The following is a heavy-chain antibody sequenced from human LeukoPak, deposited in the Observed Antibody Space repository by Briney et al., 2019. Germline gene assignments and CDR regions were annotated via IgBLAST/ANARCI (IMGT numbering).Heavy chain of an antibody. D-gene: IGHD2-15*01. CDR2: ISAYNGNT. J-gene: IGHJ4*02. CDR3: ARDIVVVVAATAPFDY. V-gene: IGHV1-18*01. CDR1: GYTFTSYG. Sequence: ASVKVSCKASGYTFTSYGISWVRQAPGQGLEWMGWISAYNGNTNCAQKLQGRVTMTTDTSTSTAYMELRSLRSDDTAVYYCARDIVVVVAATAPFDYWGQGTLVTVSS.